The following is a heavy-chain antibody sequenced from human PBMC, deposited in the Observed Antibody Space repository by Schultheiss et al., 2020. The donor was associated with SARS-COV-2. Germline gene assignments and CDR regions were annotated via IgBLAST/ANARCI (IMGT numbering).Heavy chain of an antibody. V-gene: IGHV1-18*01. Sequence: ASVKVSCKASGYSVTNYDISWVRQAPGQGLEWMGWISAYNGNTNYTQKFQGRVTMTTDTSTSTAYMELRSLRSDDTAVYYCRESSPFYGSGSYYYYYYDMDVWGQGTTVTVSS. J-gene: IGHJ6*02. CDR3: RESSPFYGSGSYYYYYYDMDV. CDR1: GYSVTNYD. D-gene: IGHD3-10*01. CDR2: ISAYNGNT.